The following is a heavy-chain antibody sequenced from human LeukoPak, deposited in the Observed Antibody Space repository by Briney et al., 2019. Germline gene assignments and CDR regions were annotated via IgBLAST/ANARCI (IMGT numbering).Heavy chain of an antibody. D-gene: IGHD2-21*02. J-gene: IGHJ5*02. CDR2: IYYSGST. V-gene: IGHV4-39*01. Sequence: IYYSGSTYYTPSLKSRVTISVDTSKNQFSLKLSSVTAADTAVYYCARSCGGDFTNWFDPWGQGTLVTVSS. CDR3: ARSCGGDFTNWFDP.